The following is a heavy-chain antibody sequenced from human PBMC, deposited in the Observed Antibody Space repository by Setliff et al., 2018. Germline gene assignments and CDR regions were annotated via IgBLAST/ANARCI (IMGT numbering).Heavy chain of an antibody. Sequence: ASVKVSCKASGYTFSTYGLHWVRQAPGQGPERMGMIITNTGKTSYAQKFQGRVTMTTDTSTGTGYMELRSPRSDDTAVYFCARFGGSCSSSSCYASDLWGQGTMVTVS. CDR3: ARFGGSCSSSSCYASDL. CDR1: GYTFSTYG. J-gene: IGHJ3*01. V-gene: IGHV1-18*01. D-gene: IGHD2-2*01. CDR2: IITNTGKT.